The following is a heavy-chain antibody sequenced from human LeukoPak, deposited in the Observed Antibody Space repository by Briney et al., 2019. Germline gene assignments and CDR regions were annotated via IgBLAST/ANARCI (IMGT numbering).Heavy chain of an antibody. CDR2: ISASGGST. V-gene: IGHV3-23*01. J-gene: IGHJ5*02. CDR1: GFTFSSYA. Sequence: GGSLRLSCAASGFTFSSYAMDWVRQAPGKGLEWVSGISASGGSTYYADSVKGQFTISRDNSKNTLYLQMNSLRAEDTAVYYCAKGEAAAGTSSRFDPWGQGTLVTVSS. CDR3: AKGEAAAGTSSRFDP. D-gene: IGHD6-13*01.